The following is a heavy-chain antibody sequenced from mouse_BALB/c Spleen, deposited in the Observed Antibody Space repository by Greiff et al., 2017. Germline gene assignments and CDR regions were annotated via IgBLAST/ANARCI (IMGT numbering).Heavy chain of an antibody. V-gene: IGHV14-4*02. CDR3: NARDYGSSPYYFDY. Sequence: EVQLQQSGAELVRSGASVKLSCTASGFNIKDYYMHWVKQRPEQGLEWIGWIDPENGDTEYAPKFQGKATMTADTSSNTAYLQLSSLTSEDTAVYYCNARDYGSSPYYFDYWGQGTTLTVSS. CDR2: IDPENGDT. J-gene: IGHJ2*01. CDR1: GFNIKDYY. D-gene: IGHD1-1*01.